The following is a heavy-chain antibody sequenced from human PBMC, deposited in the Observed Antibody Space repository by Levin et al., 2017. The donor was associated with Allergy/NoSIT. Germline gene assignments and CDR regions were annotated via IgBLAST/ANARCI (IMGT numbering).Heavy chain of an antibody. V-gene: IGHV4-30-4*01. D-gene: IGHD3-10*02. Sequence: SETLSLTCSVSGVSINTGDHYWTWIRQTPGKGLEWIGYMYFSGNTNYNPSLTSRVTISKDTSRNQFSLTLISVTAADTAVYFCARSFDYYDRGYDYWGRGTLVTVSS. J-gene: IGHJ4*02. CDR1: GVSINTGDHY. CDR2: MYFSGNT. CDR3: ARSFDYYDRGYDY.